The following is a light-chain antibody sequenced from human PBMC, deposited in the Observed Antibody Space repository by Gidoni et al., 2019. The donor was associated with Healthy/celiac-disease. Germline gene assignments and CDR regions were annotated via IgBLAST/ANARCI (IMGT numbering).Light chain of an antibody. J-gene: IGLJ1*01. V-gene: IGLV3-21*04. CDR3: QVWDSSSDGV. CDR2: YDS. CDR1: NIGSKS. Sequence: SYVLTQPPSVSVAPGKTARITCGGNNIGSKSVHWYQQKPGQAPVLVIYYDSDRPSGIPERFSGSNSGNTATLTISRAEAGDEADYYCQVWDSSSDGVFGTGTKVTVL.